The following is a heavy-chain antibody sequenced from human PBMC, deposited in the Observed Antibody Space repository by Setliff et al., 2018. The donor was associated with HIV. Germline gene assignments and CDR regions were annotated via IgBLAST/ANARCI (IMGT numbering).Heavy chain of an antibody. CDR3: ASRVYYYDSNNFLREEGFDP. Sequence: PSETLSLTCTVSGYSVNSGYLWCWIRQPPGKGLEWIGSVYHSGSTYYSPSLKSRVTISIDTSKNQFSLNLTSVTAADSAVYYCASRVYYYDSNNFLREEGFDPWGQGTLVTVSS. CDR1: GYSVNSGYL. J-gene: IGHJ5*02. CDR2: VYHSGST. V-gene: IGHV4-38-2*02. D-gene: IGHD3-22*01.